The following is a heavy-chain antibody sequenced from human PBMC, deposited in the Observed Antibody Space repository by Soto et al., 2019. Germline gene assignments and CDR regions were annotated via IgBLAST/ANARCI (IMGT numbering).Heavy chain of an antibody. Sequence: SVKLSRKAYAGRFSSYLISWVSQTNGQGLEWMGGIIPIFGTANYAQKFQGRVTITADESTSTAYMELSSLRSEDTAVYYCAGPYYYDSSGYYRGAYYYYGMDIWGQGTTVTVSS. CDR2: IIPIFGTA. CDR1: AGRFSSYL. J-gene: IGHJ6*02. CDR3: AGPYYYDSSGYYRGAYYYYGMDI. V-gene: IGHV1-69*01. D-gene: IGHD3-22*01.